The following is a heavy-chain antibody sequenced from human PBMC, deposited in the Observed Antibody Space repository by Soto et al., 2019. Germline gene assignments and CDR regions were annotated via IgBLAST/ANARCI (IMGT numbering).Heavy chain of an antibody. Sequence: PETLSLTCTLSGGSINSYYWFLVRQPAGKGLEWIGRFYPTGKINYSPSLKSRLTMSADTSRNQFSLNLTSVTAADTAVYYCARCGLDYGMDVWGRGTTVTVSS. CDR2: FYPTGKI. V-gene: IGHV4-4*07. J-gene: IGHJ6*02. D-gene: IGHD3-16*01. CDR1: GGSINSYY. CDR3: ARCGLDYGMDV.